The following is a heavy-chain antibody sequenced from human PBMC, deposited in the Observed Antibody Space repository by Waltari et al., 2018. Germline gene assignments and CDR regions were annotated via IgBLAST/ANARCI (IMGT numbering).Heavy chain of an antibody. CDR1: GYTFTGYY. D-gene: IGHD6-13*01. Sequence: QVQLVQSGAEVKKPGASVKVSCKASGYTFTGYYMHWVRPAPGQGLEWMGRINPNSGGTNYAQKFQGRVTMTRDTSISTAYMELSRLRSDDTAVYYCASDAPGIAAAGTGYYYMDVWGKGTTVTVSS. CDR3: ASDAPGIAAAGTGYYYMDV. CDR2: INPNSGGT. V-gene: IGHV1-2*06. J-gene: IGHJ6*03.